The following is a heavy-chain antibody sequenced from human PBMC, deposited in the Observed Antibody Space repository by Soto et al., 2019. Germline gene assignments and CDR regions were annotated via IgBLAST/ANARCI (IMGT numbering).Heavy chain of an antibody. CDR1: GISVSTSDYY. Sequence: PSETLSLTCTVSGISVSTSDYYWGWVRQPPGKGLDWIGNIYYSGSTFYNPPLRSRVTLSVDTSKNQFSLRLNSVTAADTAVYFCAGFVVPASRNSDFDYWGQGTLVTVSS. D-gene: IGHD2-15*01. CDR2: IYYSGST. J-gene: IGHJ4*02. CDR3: AGFVVPASRNSDFDY. V-gene: IGHV4-39*01.